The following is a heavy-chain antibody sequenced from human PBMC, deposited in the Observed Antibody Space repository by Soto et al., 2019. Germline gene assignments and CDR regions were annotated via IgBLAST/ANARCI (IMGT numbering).Heavy chain of an antibody. D-gene: IGHD2-2*01. CDR3: ARGGGRLGYCSTTSCSLNAFDI. CDR1: GYTFTRYG. CDR2: ISSYNGNT. J-gene: IGHJ3*02. Sequence: GASVKVSCKASGYTFTRYGISWVRQAPGQGLEWMGWISSYNGNTTYAQKLQGRVTVTTDTSTSTAYMELRSLRSDDTAVYYCARGGGRLGYCSTTSCSLNAFDIWGQGTMVTVSS. V-gene: IGHV1-18*01.